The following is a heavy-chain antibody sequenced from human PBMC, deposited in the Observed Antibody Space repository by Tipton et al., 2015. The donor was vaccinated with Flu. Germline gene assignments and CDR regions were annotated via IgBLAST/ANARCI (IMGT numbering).Heavy chain of an antibody. V-gene: IGHV4-61*02. J-gene: IGHJ4*02. Sequence: TLSLTCTVSGGSISSGSYYWSWIRQPAGKGLQLIGRIYSRGIYDYNPSLRSRVTISVDTSKNQFSLKLSSVTAADTAVYYCARIYSSNWSLGFDSWGQGTLVTVSS. CDR1: GGSISSGSYY. CDR3: ARIYSSNWSLGFDS. CDR2: IYSRGIY. D-gene: IGHD6-13*01.